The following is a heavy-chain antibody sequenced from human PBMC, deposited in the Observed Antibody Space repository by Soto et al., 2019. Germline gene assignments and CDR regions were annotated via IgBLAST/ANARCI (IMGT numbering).Heavy chain of an antibody. CDR1: GFTFSSYA. V-gene: IGHV3-30-3*01. CDR2: ISYDGSNK. CDR3: ARDRIVLMVYAPLYYYYGMDV. Sequence: PGGSLRLSCAASGFTFSSYAMHWVRQAPGKGLEWVAVISYDGSNKYYADSVKGRFTISRDNSKNTLYLQMNSLRAEDTAVYYCARDRIVLMVYAPLYYYYGMDVWGQGTTVTVSS. J-gene: IGHJ6*02. D-gene: IGHD2-8*01.